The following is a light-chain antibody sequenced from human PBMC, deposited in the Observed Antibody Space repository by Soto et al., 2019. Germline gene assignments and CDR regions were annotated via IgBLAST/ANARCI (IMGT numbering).Light chain of an antibody. V-gene: IGLV2-14*01. CDR2: EVN. CDR3: SSYTTSNTYV. J-gene: IGLJ1*01. Sequence: QSVLTQPASVSGSPGQSITISCTGTSSDVGSYNYVSWYQLHPGKAPKLMIYEVNNRPSGVSNRFSGSKSGNTASLTISGLQAEEEADYYCSSYTTSNTYVFGTGTKVTVL. CDR1: SSDVGSYNY.